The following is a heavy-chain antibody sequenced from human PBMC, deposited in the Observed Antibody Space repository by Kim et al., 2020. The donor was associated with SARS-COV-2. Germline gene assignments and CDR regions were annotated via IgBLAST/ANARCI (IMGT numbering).Heavy chain of an antibody. CDR1: GFTFSDYY. V-gene: IGHV3-11*01. CDR3: ARTPDDYVWGSYRCGAFDI. J-gene: IGHJ3*02. D-gene: IGHD3-16*02. CDR2: ISSSGSTI. Sequence: GSLRLSCAASGFTFSDYYMSWIRQAPGKGLEWVSYISSSGSTIYYADSVKGRFTISRDNAKNSLYLQMNSLRAEDTAVYYCARTPDDYVWGSYRCGAFDIWGQGKMVTLSS.